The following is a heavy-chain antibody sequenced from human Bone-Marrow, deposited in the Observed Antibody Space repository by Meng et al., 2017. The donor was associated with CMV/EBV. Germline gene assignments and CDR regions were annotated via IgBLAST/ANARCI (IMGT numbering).Heavy chain of an antibody. Sequence: GESLKISCAASGFTFSSYSMNWVRQAPGKGLEWVSSISSSSSYIYYADSVKGRFTISRDNAKNSLYLQMNSLRAEDTAVYYCASPITYYYDSSDLDYWAQGTLVTVSS. D-gene: IGHD3-22*01. V-gene: IGHV3-21*01. J-gene: IGHJ4*02. CDR3: ASPITYYYDSSDLDY. CDR2: ISSSSSYI. CDR1: GFTFSSYS.